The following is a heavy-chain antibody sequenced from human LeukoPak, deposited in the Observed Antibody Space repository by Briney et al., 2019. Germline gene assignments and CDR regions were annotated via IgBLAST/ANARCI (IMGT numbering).Heavy chain of an antibody. D-gene: IGHD3-22*01. CDR2: IYYSGST. V-gene: IGHV4-59*08. J-gene: IGHJ4*02. CDR1: GGSISSYY. CDR3: ARQRYTYYYDSSGYPYYFDY. Sequence: PSETLSLTCTVSGGSISSYYWSWIRQPPGKGLEWIGYIYYSGSTNYNPSLKSRVTMSVDTSKNQFSLKLSSVTAADTAVYYCARQRYTYYYDSSGYPYYFDYWGQGTLVTVSS.